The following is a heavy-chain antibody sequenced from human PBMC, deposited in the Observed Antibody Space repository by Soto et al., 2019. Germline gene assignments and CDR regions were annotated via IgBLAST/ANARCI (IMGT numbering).Heavy chain of an antibody. V-gene: IGHV3-23*04. CDR3: AKHVCSGGSCYSPEHYYYFDY. CDR2: ISGSGGST. D-gene: IGHD2-15*01. Sequence: EVQLVESGGGLIQPGGSLRLSCAASGFTVSSNYMSWVRQAPGKGLEWVSAISGSGGSTYYADSVKGRFTISRENSKSTLYLHMNSLRAEDTAVYYCAKHVCSGGSCYSPEHYYYFDYWCQGTLVTVSS. J-gene: IGHJ4*02. CDR1: GFTVSSNY.